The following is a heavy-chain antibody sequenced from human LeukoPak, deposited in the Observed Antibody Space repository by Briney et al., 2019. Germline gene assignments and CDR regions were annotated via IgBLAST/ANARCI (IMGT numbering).Heavy chain of an antibody. CDR3: AKDVEALVVVTARFDY. CDR1: GFTFSSYA. D-gene: IGHD2-21*02. J-gene: IGHJ4*02. CDR2: ISGSGGST. Sequence: GGSLRLSCAASGFTFSSYAMSWVRQAPGKGLEWVSGISGSGGSTYYADSVKGRFTISRDNSKNTLYLQMSSLRAEDTAVYYCAKDVEALVVVTARFDYWGQGTLVTVSS. V-gene: IGHV3-23*01.